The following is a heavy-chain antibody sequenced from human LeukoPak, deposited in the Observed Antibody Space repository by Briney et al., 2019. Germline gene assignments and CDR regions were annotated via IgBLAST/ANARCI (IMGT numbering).Heavy chain of an antibody. Sequence: GGSLRLSCAASGFTYRSYEMNWVRQAPAKGLEGVSYISSSGSSIYYADSVKGRFTISRDNAKNSLYLQMSRLTAEETTVYYSARENDCSTWCRYFTYWGKETLVTVSS. CDR1: GFTYRSYE. CDR3: ARENDCSTWCRYFTY. V-gene: IGHV3-48*03. CDR2: ISSSGSSI. D-gene: IGHD6-13*01. J-gene: IGHJ4*02.